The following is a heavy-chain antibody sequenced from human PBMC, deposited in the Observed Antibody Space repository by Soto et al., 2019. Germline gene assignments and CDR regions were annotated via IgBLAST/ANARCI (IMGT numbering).Heavy chain of an antibody. Sequence: QVQLVESGGGLVKPGGSLRLSCAASGFTFSDYYMSWIRQAPGKGLEWVSYISSSGSTIYYADSVKGRFTISRDNAKNSLYLKMNGLRAEDTAVYYCAYIAGTTDDDAFDIWGQGTMLTVSS. CDR1: GFTFSDYY. CDR3: AYIAGTTDDDAFDI. J-gene: IGHJ3*02. V-gene: IGHV3-11*01. CDR2: ISSSGSTI. D-gene: IGHD1-20*01.